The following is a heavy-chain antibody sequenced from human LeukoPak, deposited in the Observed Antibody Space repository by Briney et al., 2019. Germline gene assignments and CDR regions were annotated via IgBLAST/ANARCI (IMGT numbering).Heavy chain of an antibody. Sequence: SETLSLTCTVSGGSISSGANYWSWIRQPPGRGLEWIGYISHSESAYYSPSLESQITISVDRSKNQFSLKLKSVTAADTATYYCARDGGTTSNPSHDTFAIWGQGTMVAVSS. CDR3: ARDGGTTSNPSHDTFAI. CDR2: ISHSESA. J-gene: IGHJ3*02. V-gene: IGHV4-30-2*01. D-gene: IGHD4-11*01. CDR1: GGSISSGANY.